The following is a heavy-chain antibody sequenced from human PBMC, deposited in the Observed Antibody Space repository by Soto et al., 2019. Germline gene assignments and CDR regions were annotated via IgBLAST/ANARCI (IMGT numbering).Heavy chain of an antibody. CDR3: AKTESFNGYYNGFEY. CDR1: GFTFSSYA. V-gene: IGHV3-23*01. Sequence: GGSLRLSCAASGFTFSSYAMRWVRQAPGKGLEWVSAISGGGGSTYYADSVKGRFTISRDNSKNTLYLQMNSLRAEDTAVYYWAKTESFNGYYNGFEYWGRGTQVSVLL. CDR2: ISGGGGST. D-gene: IGHD3-9*01. J-gene: IGHJ4*02.